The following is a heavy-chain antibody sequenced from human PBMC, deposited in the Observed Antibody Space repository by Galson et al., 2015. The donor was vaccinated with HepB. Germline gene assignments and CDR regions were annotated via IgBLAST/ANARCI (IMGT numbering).Heavy chain of an antibody. Sequence: SLRLSCAASGFTFSSYAMHWVRQAPGKGLEWVAVISYDGSNKYYADSVKGRFTISRDNSKNTLYLQMNSLRAEDTAVYYCARDPQGIIVVVVAALDDYYFDYWGQGTLVTVSS. J-gene: IGHJ4*02. CDR1: GFTFSSYA. D-gene: IGHD2-15*01. CDR3: ARDPQGIIVVVVAALDDYYFDY. CDR2: ISYDGSNK. V-gene: IGHV3-30-3*01.